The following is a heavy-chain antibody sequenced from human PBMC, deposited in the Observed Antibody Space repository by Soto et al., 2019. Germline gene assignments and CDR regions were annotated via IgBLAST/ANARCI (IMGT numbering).Heavy chain of an antibody. CDR2: IIPIFGTA. Sequence: QVQLVQSGAEVKKPGSSVKVSCKASGGTFSSYAISWVRQAPGQGLEWMGGIIPIFGTANYAQKFQGRVTITADESTSTAYMELSSLGSEDTAVYYCAIRGPDYDDSSGPPPGGMDVWGQGATVTVSS. V-gene: IGHV1-69*12. J-gene: IGHJ6*02. D-gene: IGHD3-22*01. CDR3: AIRGPDYDDSSGPPPGGMDV. CDR1: GGTFSSYA.